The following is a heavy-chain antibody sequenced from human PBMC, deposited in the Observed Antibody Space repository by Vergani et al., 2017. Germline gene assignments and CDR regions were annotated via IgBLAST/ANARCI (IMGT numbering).Heavy chain of an antibody. CDR3: AGEARSWFGESGYYYGMDV. J-gene: IGHJ6*02. D-gene: IGHD3-10*01. CDR2: IIPIFGTA. CDR1: GGTFSSYA. Sequence: QVQLVQSGAEVKKPGSSVKVSCKASGGTFSSYAISWVRQAPGQGLEWMGGIIPIFGTANYAQKFQGGVTITADKSTSTAYMELSSLRSEDTAVYYCAGEARSWFGESGYYYGMDVWGQGTTVTVSS. V-gene: IGHV1-69*06.